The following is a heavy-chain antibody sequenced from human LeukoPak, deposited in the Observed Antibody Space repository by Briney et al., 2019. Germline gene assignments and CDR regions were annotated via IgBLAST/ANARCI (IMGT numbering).Heavy chain of an antibody. CDR1: GGTFSSYA. J-gene: IGHJ6*03. CDR3: ARCDYDFWSGYYYYMDV. V-gene: IGHV1-69*05. D-gene: IGHD3-3*01. Sequence: ASVKVSCKASGGTFSSYAISWVRQAPGQGLEWMGGIIPIFGTANYAQKFQGRVTITTDESTSTAYMELSSLRSEDTAVYYCARCDYDFWSGYYYYMDVWGKGTTVTVSS. CDR2: IIPIFGTA.